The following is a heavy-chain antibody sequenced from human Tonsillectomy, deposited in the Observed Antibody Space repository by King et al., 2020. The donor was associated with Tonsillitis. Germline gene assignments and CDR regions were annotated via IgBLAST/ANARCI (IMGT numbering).Heavy chain of an antibody. CDR1: GFTFSRYG. Sequence: VQLVESGGGVVQPGRSLRLSCAASGFTFSRYGMHWVRQAPGKGLEWGAVIWYDGSNKYYADSVKGRFTISRDNSKNSLYLQMNSLRAEDTAVYYCARDWRRAVAASGAFDIWGQGTMVTVSS. CDR2: IWYDGSNK. J-gene: IGHJ3*02. D-gene: IGHD6-19*01. V-gene: IGHV3-33*08. CDR3: ARDWRRAVAASGAFDI.